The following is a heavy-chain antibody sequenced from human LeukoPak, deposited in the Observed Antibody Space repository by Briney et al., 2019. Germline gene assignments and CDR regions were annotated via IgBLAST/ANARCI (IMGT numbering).Heavy chain of an antibody. V-gene: IGHV5-51*01. CDR3: ARRARIAVAGIDY. Sequence: HGESLKISCKTSGYSFAGYWIGWVRQMPGKGLEWMGIIYPGDSETRYSLSFQGQVTISADKSISTAYLQWSSLKASDTAMYYCARRARIAVAGIDYWGQGTLVTVSS. D-gene: IGHD6-19*01. CDR1: GYSFAGYW. CDR2: IYPGDSET. J-gene: IGHJ4*02.